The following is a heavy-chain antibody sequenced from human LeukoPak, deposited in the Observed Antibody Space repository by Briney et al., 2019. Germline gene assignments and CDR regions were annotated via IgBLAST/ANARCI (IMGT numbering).Heavy chain of an antibody. D-gene: IGHD3-22*01. CDR2: INSDGINT. V-gene: IGHV3-74*01. J-gene: IGHJ4*01. CDR1: GFTFSNYW. Sequence: PGGSLRLSCAASGFTFSNYWMHWVRQAPGKGLVWVSRINSDGINTSYADSVKGRFTISRDNSKNTLYLQMNSLRAEDTAVYYCARDLRVYYYDSSGSPLAPFDYWGQGTLVTVSS. CDR3: ARDLRVYYYDSSGSPLAPFDY.